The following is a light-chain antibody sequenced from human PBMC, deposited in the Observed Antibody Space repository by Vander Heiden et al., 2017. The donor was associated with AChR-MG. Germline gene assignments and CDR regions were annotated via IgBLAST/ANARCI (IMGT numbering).Light chain of an antibody. CDR3: TACTITNTWV. V-gene: IGLV2-14*03. CDR1: RSDAGVYNY. Sequence: QSALTQPASVSGSPGQALTISCTGTRSDAGVYNYVPWYQHHPGKAPKLMTYDVSKRPSGVSARFSGSKSGNTASLTISGLQAEDEADYYCTACTITNTWVFGGGTKVTVL. CDR2: DVS. J-gene: IGLJ3*02.